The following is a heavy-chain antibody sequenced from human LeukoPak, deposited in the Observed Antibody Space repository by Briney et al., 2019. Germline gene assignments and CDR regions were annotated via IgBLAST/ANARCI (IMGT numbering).Heavy chain of an antibody. CDR1: GFTFSSYG. CDR3: AKSWLRVTVPRRPYYYYYYMDV. V-gene: IGHV3-23*01. Sequence: GGSLRLSCAASGFTFSSYGMSWVRQAPGKGLEWVSAISGSGGSTYYADSVKGRFTISRDNSKNTLYLQMNSLRAEDTAVYYCAKSWLRVTVPRRPYYYYYYMDVWGKGTTVTISS. J-gene: IGHJ6*03. CDR2: ISGSGGST. D-gene: IGHD4-17*01.